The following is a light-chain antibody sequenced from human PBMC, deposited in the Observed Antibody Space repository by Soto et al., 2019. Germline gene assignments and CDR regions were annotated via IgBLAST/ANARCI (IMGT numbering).Light chain of an antibody. J-gene: IGLJ3*02. Sequence: QSVLTQPPSTSGTPGQRVTISCSGSSSNIGTNTVNWYQQVPGTAPKLLIYSNDQRPSGVPDRFSGSKSGTSVSLAISGLQSEDEADYFFAAWDARLNGVVFGGGTKLTVL. CDR3: AAWDARLNGVV. CDR2: SND. CDR1: SSNIGTNT. V-gene: IGLV1-44*01.